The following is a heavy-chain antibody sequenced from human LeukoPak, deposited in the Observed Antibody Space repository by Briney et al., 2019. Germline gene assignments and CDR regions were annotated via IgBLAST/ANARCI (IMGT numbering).Heavy chain of an antibody. J-gene: IGHJ4*02. D-gene: IGHD3-10*01. Sequence: SETLSLTCTVSGVSISSSNSYWGWIRQPPGKGLEWIGSIYYSGNTYYNASLKSQVSISIDTSKNQFSLKLSSVTAADTAVYYCASYMVRGVNVADYWGQGTLVTVSS. CDR1: GVSISSSNSY. V-gene: IGHV4-39*01. CDR3: ASYMVRGVNVADY. CDR2: IYYSGNT.